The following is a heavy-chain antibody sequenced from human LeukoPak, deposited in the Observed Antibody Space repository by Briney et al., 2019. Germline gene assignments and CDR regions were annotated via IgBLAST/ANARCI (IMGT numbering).Heavy chain of an antibody. CDR1: GFTFSSYG. CDR3: AKSSGSSSDYFDY. J-gene: IGHJ4*02. D-gene: IGHD1-26*01. Sequence: AGRSLRLSCAASGFTFSSYGMHWVRQAPGKGLEWVAVISYDGSNKYYADSVKGRFTIARDNSKNTLYLQMNSLRAEDTAVYYCAKSSGSSSDYFDYWGQGTLVTVSS. CDR2: ISYDGSNK. V-gene: IGHV3-30*18.